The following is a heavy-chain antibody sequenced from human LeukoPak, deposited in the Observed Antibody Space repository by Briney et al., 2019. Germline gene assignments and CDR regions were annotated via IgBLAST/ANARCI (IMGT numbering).Heavy chain of an antibody. CDR2: IYYRGST. D-gene: IGHD3-10*01. V-gene: IGHV4-31*03. J-gene: IGHJ4*02. CDR1: GGSISSGGYY. Sequence: SETLSLTCTVSGGSISSGGYYWSWIRQHPGKGLEWIGYIYYRGSTYYNPSLKSRVTISVDTSKNQFSLKLSSVTAADTAVYYCANGGSGSYYTPSFDYWGQGTLVTVSS. CDR3: ANGGSGSYYTPSFDY.